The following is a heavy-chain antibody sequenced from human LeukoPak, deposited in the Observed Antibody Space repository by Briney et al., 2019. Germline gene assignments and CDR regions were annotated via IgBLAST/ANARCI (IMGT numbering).Heavy chain of an antibody. CDR1: GGTFSSYA. CDR3: ARESVRIAAAERGYFDY. J-gene: IGHJ4*02. CDR2: IIPIFGTA. Sequence: SVKVSCKTSGGTFSSYAISWVRQPPGQGLEWMGGIIPIFGTANYAQKFQGRVTITTDESTSTAYMELSGLRSEDTAVYYCARESVRIAAAERGYFDYWGQGTLVTVSS. V-gene: IGHV1-69*05. D-gene: IGHD6-13*01.